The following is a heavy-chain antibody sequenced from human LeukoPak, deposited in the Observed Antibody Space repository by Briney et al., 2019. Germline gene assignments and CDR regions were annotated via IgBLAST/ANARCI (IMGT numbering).Heavy chain of an antibody. Sequence: GGSLRLSCAASGFTFSSYAMHWVRQAPGKGLEWVAVISYDGSNKYYADSVKGRFTISRDNSKNTLYLQMNSLRAEDTAVYYCARVLGYSPDYWGQGTLVTVSS. CDR2: ISYDGSNK. D-gene: IGHD5-18*01. CDR3: ARVLGYSPDY. V-gene: IGHV3-30-3*01. J-gene: IGHJ4*02. CDR1: GFTFSSYA.